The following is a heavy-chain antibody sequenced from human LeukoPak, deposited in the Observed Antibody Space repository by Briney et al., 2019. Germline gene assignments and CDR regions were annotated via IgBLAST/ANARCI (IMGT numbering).Heavy chain of an antibody. Sequence: GASVKVSCKASGGTFSSYAISWVRQAPGQGLEWMGGIIPIFGTANYAQKFQGRVTITADESTSTAYMELSSLRSEDTAVYYCARDHGSTHPFDYWGQGTLVAVSS. CDR3: ARDHGSTHPFDY. CDR1: GGTFSSYA. CDR2: IIPIFGTA. J-gene: IGHJ4*02. V-gene: IGHV1-69*13. D-gene: IGHD2/OR15-2a*01.